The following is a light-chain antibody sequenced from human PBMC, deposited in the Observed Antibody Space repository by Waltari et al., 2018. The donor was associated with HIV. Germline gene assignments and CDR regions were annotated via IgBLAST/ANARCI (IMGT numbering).Light chain of an antibody. CDR1: SSDVGGYDY. Sequence: QSALTQPPSASGSPGQSVTISCTGTSSDVGGYDYVSWYQQHPAKAPTLMISEVNKRPSGVPDRFAGSRSGNTASLTVSGLQAEDEAHYYCSSYAGRNTLLFGGGTKLTVL. J-gene: IGLJ2*01. CDR2: EVN. CDR3: SSYAGRNTLL. V-gene: IGLV2-8*01.